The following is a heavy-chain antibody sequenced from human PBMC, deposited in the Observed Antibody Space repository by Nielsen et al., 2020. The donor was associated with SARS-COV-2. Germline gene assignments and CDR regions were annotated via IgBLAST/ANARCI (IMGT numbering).Heavy chain of an antibody. CDR3: AHRGRGNWNPWSFGMDV. J-gene: IGHJ6*02. V-gene: IGHV2-5*02. CDR2: YYWDEDE. Sequence: SGPTLVKPTQTLTLTCTFSGFSFTTSGVGVGWIRQPPGKAPEWLALYYWDEDERYSPSLKNRLTITTDTSKNQLVLTVTNTDPVDTATYYCAHRGRGNWNPWSFGMDVWGQGTTVTVSS. CDR1: GFSFTTSGVG. D-gene: IGHD1-20*01.